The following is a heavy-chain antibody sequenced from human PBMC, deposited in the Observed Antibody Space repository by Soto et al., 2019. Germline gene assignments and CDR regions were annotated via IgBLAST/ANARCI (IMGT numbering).Heavy chain of an antibody. V-gene: IGHV3-74*01. CDR2: INSDGSST. D-gene: IGHD2-2*01. CDR3: AREDIVVVPAALPYNWFDP. CDR1: GFTFSSYW. J-gene: IGHJ5*02. Sequence: GGSLRLSCAASGFTFSSYWMHWVRQAPGKGLVWVSRINSDGSSTSYADSVKGRFTISRDNAKNTLYLQMNSLRAEDTAVYYCAREDIVVVPAALPYNWFDPWGQGTLVTVSS.